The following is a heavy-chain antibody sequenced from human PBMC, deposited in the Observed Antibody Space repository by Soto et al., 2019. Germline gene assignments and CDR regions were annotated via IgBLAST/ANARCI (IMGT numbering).Heavy chain of an antibody. Sequence: GGSLRLSCAASGFTFSDYGLHWVRQAPGKGLEWVAFLSHHSYKKYYAVSVKGRFTVSRDNSKNTLYLQMNSLRTEDTAVYYCATDWVGGSNRYYLEYWGQGTPVTVSS. D-gene: IGHD1-26*01. CDR2: LSHHSYKK. V-gene: IGHV3-30*03. J-gene: IGHJ4*02. CDR1: GFTFSDYG. CDR3: ATDWVGGSNRYYLEY.